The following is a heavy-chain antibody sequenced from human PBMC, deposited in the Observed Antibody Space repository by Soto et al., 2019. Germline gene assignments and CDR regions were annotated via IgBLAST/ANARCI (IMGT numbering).Heavy chain of an antibody. CDR2: INHSGST. J-gene: IGHJ6*02. CDR1: GGSFSGYY. V-gene: IGHV4-34*01. Sequence: SETLSLTCAVYGGSFSGYYWSWIRQPPGKGLEWIGEINHSGSTNYNPSLKSRVTISVDTSKNQFSLKLSSVTAADTTVYYCAASIVVVPYGMDVWGQGTTVTVSS. CDR3: AASIVVVPYGMDV. D-gene: IGHD2-2*01.